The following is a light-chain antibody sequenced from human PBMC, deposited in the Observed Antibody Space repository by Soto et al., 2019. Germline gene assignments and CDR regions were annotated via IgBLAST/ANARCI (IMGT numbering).Light chain of an antibody. CDR1: GSNIENNF. V-gene: IGLV1-51*02. CDR2: ENN. J-gene: IGLJ1*01. Sequence: QSVLTQPPSVSAAPGQKVTVSCSGSGSNIENNFVSWYRQLPGTAPKLLIYENNRRPSGIPDRFSGSKSVTSATLDIAGLESGDEADYYCATWDTSLSAGVFGPGTKVTVL. CDR3: ATWDTSLSAGV.